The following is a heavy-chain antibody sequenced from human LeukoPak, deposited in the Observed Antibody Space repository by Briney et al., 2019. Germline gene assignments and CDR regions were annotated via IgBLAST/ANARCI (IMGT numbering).Heavy chain of an antibody. CDR3: AGDRGYDVWIGLFDY. Sequence: SETRSLTGTVPGASISSGSYYWSWIRQPAGKGLEWIGRIYTSVSTNYNPSLKRRATISVDTSKHQFSLKASSVTASDTAMYHGAGDRGYDVWIGLFDYWGQVTLVTVSS. CDR1: GASISSGSYY. D-gene: IGHD3-3*01. J-gene: IGHJ4*02. CDR2: IYTSVST. V-gene: IGHV4-61*02.